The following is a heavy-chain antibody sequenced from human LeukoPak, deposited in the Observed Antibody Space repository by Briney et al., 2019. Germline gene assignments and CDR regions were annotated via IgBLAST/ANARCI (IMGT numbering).Heavy chain of an antibody. CDR2: ISSDGSNK. D-gene: IGHD6-19*01. Sequence: GRSLRLSCPASGFTFSGYGMHWVRQAPGKGLEWVATISSDGSNKNYADSVKGRFTISRDNSKNTLYLQMNSLRAEDTAVYYCAKDLSLRSSDWYPGFDYWGQGTLVTVSS. V-gene: IGHV3-30*18. J-gene: IGHJ4*02. CDR3: AKDLSLRSSDWYPGFDY. CDR1: GFTFSGYG.